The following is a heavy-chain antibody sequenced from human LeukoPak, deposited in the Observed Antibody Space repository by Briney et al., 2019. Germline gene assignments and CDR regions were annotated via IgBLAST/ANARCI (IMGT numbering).Heavy chain of an antibody. CDR3: AREVMITFGGVIDLTGMDV. J-gene: IGHJ6*02. V-gene: IGHV4-59*01. Sequence: PSETLSLTCTVSGDSISSYYWSWLRQPPGKGVEGVGYIYYSGSTNYNPSLKSRVTISVATSKTQFSLKLSSVTAADTAVYYCAREVMITFGGVIDLTGMDVWGQGTTVTVSS. CDR1: GDSISSYY. D-gene: IGHD3-16*02. CDR2: IYYSGST.